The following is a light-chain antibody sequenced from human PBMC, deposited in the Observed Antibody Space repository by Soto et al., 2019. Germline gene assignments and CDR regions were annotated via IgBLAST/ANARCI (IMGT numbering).Light chain of an antibody. CDR2: AAS. Sequence: DIQMTQSPSSLSASVGDRVTITCRASESIDIYLNWYQQKPGKAPKTLIYAASTLQSGVPSRFSGSGSGTDFNLTITILQPEDFATYYCQQSYSSPRKLTFGGGTKLEIK. V-gene: IGKV1-39*01. CDR3: QQSYSSPRKLT. CDR1: ESIDIY. J-gene: IGKJ4*01.